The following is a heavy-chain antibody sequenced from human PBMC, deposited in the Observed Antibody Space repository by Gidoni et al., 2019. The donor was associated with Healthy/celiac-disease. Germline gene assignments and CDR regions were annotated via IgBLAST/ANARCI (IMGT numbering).Heavy chain of an antibody. J-gene: IGHJ6*02. V-gene: IGHV4-39*07. Sequence: QLQLQESGPGLVKPSETLSLTCTVSGGSISSSSYYWGWIRQPPGKGLEWIGSIYYSGSTYYNPSLKSRVTISVDTSKNQFSLKLSSVTAADTAVYYCARDHGSGTYYYYYGMDVWGQGTTVTVSS. CDR2: IYYSGST. CDR1: GGSISSSSYY. CDR3: ARDHGSGTYYYYYGMDV. D-gene: IGHD3-10*01.